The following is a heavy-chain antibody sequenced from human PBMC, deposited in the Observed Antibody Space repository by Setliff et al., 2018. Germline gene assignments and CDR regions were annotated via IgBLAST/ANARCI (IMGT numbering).Heavy chain of an antibody. D-gene: IGHD3-22*01. CDR3: ARGKIRITMIVVPTGGAFDI. Sequence: SETLSLTCTVSGASISSGFYYWSWIRQPAGKGLEWIGRIHSSGDTKYNPSLKTRVTIAVDTSKNQFSLKLNSATAADTAVYYCARGKIRITMIVVPTGGAFDIWGQGTMDTVSS. J-gene: IGHJ3*02. CDR1: GASISSGFYY. CDR2: IHSSGDT. V-gene: IGHV4-61*02.